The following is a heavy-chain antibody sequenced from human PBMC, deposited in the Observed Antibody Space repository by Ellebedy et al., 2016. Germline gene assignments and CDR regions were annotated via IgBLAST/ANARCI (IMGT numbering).Heavy chain of an antibody. V-gene: IGHV3-48*01. CDR2: ISSSSSTI. CDR3: ARDRGGTTADYYFDY. D-gene: IGHD2/OR15-2a*01. J-gene: IGHJ4*02. CDR1: GFTFSSYS. Sequence: GGSLRLSCAASGFTFSSYSMNWVRQAPGKGLEWVSYISSSSSTIYYADSVKGRFTISRDNAKNSLYLQMNSLRAEDTAVYYCARDRGGTTADYYFDYWGQGTLVTVSS.